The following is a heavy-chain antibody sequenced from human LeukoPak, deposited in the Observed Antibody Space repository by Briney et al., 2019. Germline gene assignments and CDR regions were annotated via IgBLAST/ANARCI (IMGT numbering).Heavy chain of an antibody. Sequence: GGSLRLSCAASGFTVSSNYMSWVRQAPGEGLEWVAVISYDGRQNYYADSVKGRFTISRDNSKNTLYLQMNSLRDEDSAAYYCARVYLERLTAGYFDHWGQGTWVTVSP. CDR2: ISYDGRQN. D-gene: IGHD2-8*01. V-gene: IGHV3-30*03. CDR1: GFTVSSNY. J-gene: IGHJ4*02. CDR3: ARVYLERLTAGYFDH.